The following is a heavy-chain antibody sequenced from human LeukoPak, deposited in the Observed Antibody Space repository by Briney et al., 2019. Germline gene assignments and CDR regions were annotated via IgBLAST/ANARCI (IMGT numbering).Heavy chain of an antibody. D-gene: IGHD4-11*01. CDR2: MYSGGST. Sequence: GGSLTLSCAASGFTVSSYYMIWVRHAPATGLDCVSVMYSGGSTYYADSVKGRVAISRDNSQNTVFLQMNSVRVEDTAVYYCARCYSNHLFGMDVWGQGTAVTVSS. V-gene: IGHV3-66*01. CDR3: ARCYSNHLFGMDV. J-gene: IGHJ6*02. CDR1: GFTVSSYY.